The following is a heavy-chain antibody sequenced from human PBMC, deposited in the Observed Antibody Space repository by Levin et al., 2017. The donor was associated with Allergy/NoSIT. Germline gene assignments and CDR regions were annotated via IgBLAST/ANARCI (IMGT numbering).Heavy chain of an antibody. D-gene: IGHD1-1*01. Sequence: PGGSLRLSCTGSGFTFRSYALHWVRQAPGKGLEWVAIISFNAVNKYYADSLRGRLTISRDNSNNTVYLEMNSLRPDDTAVYYCARSLEHFFYYYAMDVWGQGTTVTVSS. CDR2: ISFNAVNK. CDR1: GFTFRSYA. J-gene: IGHJ6*02. CDR3: ARSLEHFFYYYAMDV. V-gene: IGHV3-30*04.